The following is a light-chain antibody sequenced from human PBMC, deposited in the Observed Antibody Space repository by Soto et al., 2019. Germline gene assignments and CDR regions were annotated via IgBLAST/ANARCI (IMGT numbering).Light chain of an antibody. CDR2: GAY. J-gene: IGKJ1*01. V-gene: IGKV3-20*01. CDR1: QRVSSSY. Sequence: IVLTQSPGTLYLSPGERATLSCRASQRVSSSYLAWYQQKPGQAPRLLIYGAYIRATGIPDRFSGSGSGKDFNLPISRLEPEDFAVYYWQQYGSSRTFGQGTKVEIK. CDR3: QQYGSSRT.